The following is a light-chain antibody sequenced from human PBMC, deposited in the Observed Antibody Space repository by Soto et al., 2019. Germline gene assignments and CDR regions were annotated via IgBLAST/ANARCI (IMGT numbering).Light chain of an antibody. CDR2: DAS. CDR3: QQYGSSPRT. V-gene: IGKV3-20*01. CDR1: QSVSSSY. Sequence: EIVLTQSPGTLSLSPGERATLSCRASQSVSSSYLAWYQQKPGQAPRLLIYDASSWATGIPDRFSGSGSGTDFTLTISRLEPEDFAVYYCQQYGSSPRTFGQGTKVESK. J-gene: IGKJ1*01.